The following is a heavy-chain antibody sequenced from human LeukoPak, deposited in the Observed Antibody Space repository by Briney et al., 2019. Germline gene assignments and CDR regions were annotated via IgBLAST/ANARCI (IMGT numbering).Heavy chain of an antibody. CDR3: ATLAAAGFYFDY. CDR1: GGTFSSYG. Sequence: GASVKVSCKASGGTFSSYGVTWVRQAPGQGLEWMGGIIPIYGAADYAQKFQGRVAINADESTSTGYMELSSLRSEDTAVYYCATLAAAGFYFDYWGQGTLVTVSS. J-gene: IGHJ4*02. V-gene: IGHV1-69*13. D-gene: IGHD6-13*01. CDR2: IIPIYGAA.